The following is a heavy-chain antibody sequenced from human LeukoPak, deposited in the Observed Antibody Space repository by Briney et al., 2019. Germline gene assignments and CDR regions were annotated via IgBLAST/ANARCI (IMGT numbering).Heavy chain of an antibody. V-gene: IGHV1-69*01. CDR2: IIPIFGTA. CDR3: ARYYDSSGYSSTYFDY. D-gene: IGHD3-22*01. J-gene: IGHJ4*02. CDR1: GGTFSSYT. Sequence: SVKVSCKASGGTFSSYTISWVRQAPGQGLEWMGGIIPIFGTANYAQKFQGRVTITADESTSTAYMELSSLRSEDTAVYYCARYYDSSGYSSTYFDYWGQGTLVTVSS.